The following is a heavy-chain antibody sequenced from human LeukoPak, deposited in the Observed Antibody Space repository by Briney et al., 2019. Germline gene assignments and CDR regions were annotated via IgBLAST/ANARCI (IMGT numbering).Heavy chain of an antibody. Sequence: SETLSLTCTVSGGSISSYYCSWIRQPPGKGLEWIGYAFHTGSTEYNPSLKSRVTILMDASKTQFSLKLNSVTAADTAVYYCARHRGDYGDYSFFDYWGQGILVTVSS. D-gene: IGHD4-17*01. CDR3: ARHRGDYGDYSFFDY. V-gene: IGHV4-59*08. CDR2: AFHTGST. CDR1: GGSISSYY. J-gene: IGHJ4*02.